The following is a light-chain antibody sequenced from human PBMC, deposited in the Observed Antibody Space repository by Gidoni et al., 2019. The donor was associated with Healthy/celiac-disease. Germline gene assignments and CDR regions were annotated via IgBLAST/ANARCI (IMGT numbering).Light chain of an antibody. CDR1: KLGDKY. Sequence: YELTQPPSVSASPGQTASITCSGDKLGDKYACWYPQKPGQSPVLVIYQYSKRPSGIPERFSGSNSGNTATLTISGTQAMDEADYYCQAWDSIVVFGGGTTLTVL. J-gene: IGLJ2*01. V-gene: IGLV3-1*01. CDR2: QYS. CDR3: QAWDSIVV.